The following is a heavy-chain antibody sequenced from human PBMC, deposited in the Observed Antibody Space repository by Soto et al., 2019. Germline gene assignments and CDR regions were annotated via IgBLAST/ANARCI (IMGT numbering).Heavy chain of an antibody. CDR1: GVSFNNNG. V-gene: IGHV1-69*01. CDR3: ARVLYYGSGSYSPYGMDV. D-gene: IGHD3-10*01. J-gene: IGHJ6*02. CDR2: VSPPFRTS. Sequence: QVQLVQSGAEVKKPGSSVKVSCKTSGVSFNNNGIGWVRQAPGHGLEWMGGVSPPFRTSNYARKFQCRISITADASTGTVNTELSSLSSDDTAQYYCARVLYYGSGSYSPYGMDVWGQGTTVTVSS.